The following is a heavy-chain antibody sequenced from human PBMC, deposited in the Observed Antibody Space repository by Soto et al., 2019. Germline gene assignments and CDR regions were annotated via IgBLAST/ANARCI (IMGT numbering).Heavy chain of an antibody. CDR2: ISAYNGNT. V-gene: IGHV1-18*01. D-gene: IGHD3-22*01. Sequence: ASVKVSCKASGYTFTSYGISWVRQAPGQGXEWMGWISAYNGNTNYAQKLQGRVTMTTDTSTSTAYMELRSLRSDDTAVYYCAREYYYDSSGYASDYYGMDVWGQGTTVTVSS. CDR3: AREYYYDSSGYASDYYGMDV. J-gene: IGHJ6*02. CDR1: GYTFTSYG.